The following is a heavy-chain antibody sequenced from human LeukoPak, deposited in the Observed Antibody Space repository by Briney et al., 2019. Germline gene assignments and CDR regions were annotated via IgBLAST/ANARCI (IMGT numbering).Heavy chain of an antibody. Sequence: PSETLSLTCTVSGGSISSYYWSWIRQPLGKGLEWIGYIYYSGSTNYNPSLKSRVTISVDTSKNQFSLKLSSVTAADTAVYYCATYSSGWYLRAFDYWGQGTLVTVSS. CDR1: GGSISSYY. D-gene: IGHD6-19*01. V-gene: IGHV4-59*08. CDR2: IYYSGST. CDR3: ATYSSGWYLRAFDY. J-gene: IGHJ4*02.